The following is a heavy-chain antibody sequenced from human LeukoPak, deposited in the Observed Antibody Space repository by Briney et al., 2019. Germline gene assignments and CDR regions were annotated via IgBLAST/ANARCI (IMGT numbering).Heavy chain of an antibody. Sequence: GGSLRLSCAASGFTFSSFGMNWVRQAPGKGLEWVSYISSSSSTIYYADSVKGRFTISRDNAKNSLYLQMNSLRAEDTAVYYCAKAPSSSSPYYFDYWGQGTLVTVSS. CDR1: GFTFSSFG. J-gene: IGHJ4*02. D-gene: IGHD6-6*01. CDR2: ISSSSSTI. V-gene: IGHV3-48*01. CDR3: AKAPSSSSPYYFDY.